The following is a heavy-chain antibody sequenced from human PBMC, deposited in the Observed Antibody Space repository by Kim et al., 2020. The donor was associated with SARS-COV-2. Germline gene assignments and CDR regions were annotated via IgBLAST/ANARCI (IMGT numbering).Heavy chain of an antibody. CDR3: ARGSGWAFDY. J-gene: IGHJ4*02. Sequence: TKYSQKFRRRVTITRDTTASTAYMDLSSLRSEDTAVYYCARGSGWAFDYWGQGTLVTVAS. D-gene: IGHD6-19*01. V-gene: IGHV1-3*01. CDR2: T.